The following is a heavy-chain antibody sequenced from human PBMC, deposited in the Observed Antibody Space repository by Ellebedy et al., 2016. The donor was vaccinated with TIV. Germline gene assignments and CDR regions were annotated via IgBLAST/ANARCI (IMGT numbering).Heavy chain of an antibody. J-gene: IGHJ4*02. CDR3: ARTLSAAAIS. Sequence: SETLSLXCAVYGGSFSGYYWSWIRQPPGKGLEWIGEINHSGSTNYNPSLKSRVTISVDTSKNQFSLKLSSVTAADTAVYYCARTLSAAAISWGQGTLVTVSS. D-gene: IGHD2-2*01. CDR2: INHSGST. CDR1: GGSFSGYY. V-gene: IGHV4-34*01.